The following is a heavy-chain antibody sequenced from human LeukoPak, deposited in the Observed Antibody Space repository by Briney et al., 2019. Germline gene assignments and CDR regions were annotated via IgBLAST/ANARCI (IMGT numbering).Heavy chain of an antibody. CDR2: IYYSGTT. CDR3: ARGGRWEHFDY. J-gene: IGHJ4*02. V-gene: IGHV4-59*01. Sequence: PSETLSLTCTVSGGYISTYYWSWIRLPPGKGLEWIWYIYYSGTTTYNPSLRSRVTMSVDTSKNQFSLKLRSVTAADTAVYYCARGGRWEHFDYWGQGTLVTVSS. CDR1: GGYISTYY. D-gene: IGHD1-1*01.